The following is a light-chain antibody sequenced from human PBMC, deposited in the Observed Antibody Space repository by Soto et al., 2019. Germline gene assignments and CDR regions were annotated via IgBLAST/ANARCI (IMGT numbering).Light chain of an antibody. Sequence: DVVMTQSPLSLPVTLGQPASISCRSSQSLVYSDGNTYLNWFHQRPGQSPRRLIYQVSNRDSGVPSKFSVNGYGTHFKLNISSLEAEDVDVYYRPQGTNSLYTFGEGTKQEIK. CDR2: QVS. V-gene: IGKV2-30*01. CDR3: PQGTNSLYT. CDR1: QSLVYSDGNTY. J-gene: IGKJ2*01.